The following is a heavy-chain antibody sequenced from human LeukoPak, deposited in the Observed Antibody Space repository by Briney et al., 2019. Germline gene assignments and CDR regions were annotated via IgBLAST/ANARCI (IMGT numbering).Heavy chain of an antibody. V-gene: IGHV3-30-3*01. D-gene: IGHD3-3*02. CDR3: AREAVSLANGMDV. CDR1: GLTFSSYA. Sequence: GGSLRLSCAASGLTFSSYAMHWVRQAPGKGLEWVAVISYDGSNKYYADSVKGRFTISRDNSKNTLYLQMNSLRAEDTAVYYCAREAVSLANGMDVWGQGTTVTVSS. CDR2: ISYDGSNK. J-gene: IGHJ6*02.